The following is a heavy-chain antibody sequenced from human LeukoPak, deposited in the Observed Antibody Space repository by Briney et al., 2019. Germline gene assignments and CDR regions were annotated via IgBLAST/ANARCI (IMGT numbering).Heavy chain of an antibody. J-gene: IGHJ6*03. D-gene: IGHD3-3*01. CDR3: ARSPRPLFGMIITHSYHYMDV. Sequence: PGGSLRLSCAASGFTFSSYGMHWVRQAPGKGLEWVAFIRYDGSNKYYADSVKGRFTISRDNSKNTLYLQMNSLRAEDTAVYYCARSPRPLFGMIITHSYHYMDVWGKGTTVTVSS. CDR1: GFTFSSYG. V-gene: IGHV3-30*02. CDR2: IRYDGSNK.